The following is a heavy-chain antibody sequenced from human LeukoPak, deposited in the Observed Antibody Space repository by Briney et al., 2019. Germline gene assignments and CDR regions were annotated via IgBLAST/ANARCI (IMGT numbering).Heavy chain of an antibody. Sequence: SQTLSLTCAISGDSVSGNIATWNWIRQSPSRGLEWLGRTYYRSRWHNVYAESVKSRITINPDTSKNQFSLLLNSVTPEDTAVDYCAKSGSYLEYLQHWGQGTPVTVSS. D-gene: IGHD1-26*01. V-gene: IGHV6-1*01. J-gene: IGHJ1*01. CDR2: TYYRSRWHN. CDR1: GDSVSGNIAT. CDR3: AKSGSYLEYLQH.